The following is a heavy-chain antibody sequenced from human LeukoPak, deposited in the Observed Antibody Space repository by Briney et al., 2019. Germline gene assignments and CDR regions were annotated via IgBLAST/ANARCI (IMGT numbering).Heavy chain of an antibody. Sequence: ASVKVSCKASGYTFTTYAIHWVRQAPGQRLEWLGWINTGNGNTKYSQTFQGRVTITRDTSASTAYMELSSLRSEDTAVYYCARDLGSGSLHYWGQGTLVTVSS. CDR1: GYTFTTYA. D-gene: IGHD1-26*01. J-gene: IGHJ4*02. CDR2: INTGNGNT. CDR3: ARDLGSGSLHY. V-gene: IGHV1-3*04.